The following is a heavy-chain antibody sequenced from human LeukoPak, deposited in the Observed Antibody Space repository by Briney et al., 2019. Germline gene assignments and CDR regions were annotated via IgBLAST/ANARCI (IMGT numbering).Heavy chain of an antibody. CDR2: IYYSGST. Sequence: PSETLSLTCTVSGGSISSSSYYWGWIRQPPGKGLEWIGSIYYSGSTYYNPSLKSRVTISVDTSKNQFSLKLSSVTAADTAVYYCARCRVSLWFGELLCGWFDPWGQGTLVTVSS. V-gene: IGHV4-39*01. CDR1: GGSISSSSYY. CDR3: ARCRVSLWFGELLCGWFDP. J-gene: IGHJ5*02. D-gene: IGHD3-10*01.